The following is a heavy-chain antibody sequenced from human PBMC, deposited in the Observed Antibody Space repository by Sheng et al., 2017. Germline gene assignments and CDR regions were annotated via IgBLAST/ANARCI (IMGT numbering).Heavy chain of an antibody. CDR1: GGSITSYY. Sequence: QVQLQESGPGLVKPSETLSLTCTVSGGSITSYYWNWIRQPPGKGLEWIGYISYSGSTNYNPSLKSRVTISADTSKNQFSLQLRSVTAADTAVYYCARFRVNGSSWYLDYWGQGTLVTVSS. V-gene: IGHV4-59*01. J-gene: IGHJ4*02. CDR3: ARFRVNGSSWYLDY. CDR2: ISYSGST. D-gene: IGHD6-13*01.